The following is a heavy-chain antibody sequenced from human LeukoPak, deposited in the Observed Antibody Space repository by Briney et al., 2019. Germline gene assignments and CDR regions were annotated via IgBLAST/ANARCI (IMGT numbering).Heavy chain of an antibody. CDR1: GFTFSSYA. J-gene: IGHJ4*02. V-gene: IGHV3-23*01. CDR3: AKGVRFGKSNFDY. Sequence: GGSLRLSCAASGFTFSSYAMSWVRQAPGKGLEWVSVITNSGSSTYYADSVKGRFIISRDNSKNTLYLQMNSLRAEDTAVYYCAKGVRFGKSNFDYWGQGTLVTVSS. D-gene: IGHD3-10*01. CDR2: ITNSGSST.